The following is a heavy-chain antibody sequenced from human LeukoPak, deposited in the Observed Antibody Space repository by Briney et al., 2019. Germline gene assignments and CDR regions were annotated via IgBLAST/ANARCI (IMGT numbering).Heavy chain of an antibody. D-gene: IGHD4-23*01. CDR1: GYTFTNYG. Sequence: GASVKVSCKASGYTFTNYGVSWVRQAPGQGLEWMGWISAYNGNTDYAQKLQGRVTMTTDTSTSTAYMELRSLRSDDTAVYYCARSGLRWTDAFDIWGQGTMVTVSS. CDR3: ARSGLRWTDAFDI. J-gene: IGHJ3*02. CDR2: ISAYNGNT. V-gene: IGHV1-18*01.